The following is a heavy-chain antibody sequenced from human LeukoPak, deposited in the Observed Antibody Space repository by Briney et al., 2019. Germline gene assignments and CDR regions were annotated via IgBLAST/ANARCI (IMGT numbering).Heavy chain of an antibody. CDR2: ISSSSSYI. V-gene: IGHV3-21*01. J-gene: IGHJ5*02. CDR3: ARVDYSIGWFDP. CDR1: GFTFSSYS. Sequence: PGGSLRLSGAASGFTFSSYSMNWVRQAPGKGLEWVSSISSSSSYIYYADSVKGRFTISRDNAKNSLYLQMNSLRAEDTAVYYCARVDYSIGWFDPWGQGTLVTVSS. D-gene: IGHD4-11*01.